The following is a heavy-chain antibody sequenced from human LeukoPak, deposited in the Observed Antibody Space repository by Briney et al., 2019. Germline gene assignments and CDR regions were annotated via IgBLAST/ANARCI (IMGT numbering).Heavy chain of an antibody. D-gene: IGHD3-3*01. J-gene: IGHJ6*03. CDR2: IIPIFGTA. CDR1: GGTFSSYA. V-gene: IGHV1-69*05. Sequence: SVKVSCKASGGTFSSYAISWVRQAPGQGLEWMGGIIPIFGTANYAQTFQGRVTITTDESTSTAYMELSSLRSEDTAVYYCARDRVGSGGMFGVVIIPVMDVWGKGTTVTVSS. CDR3: ARDRVGSGGMFGVVIIPVMDV.